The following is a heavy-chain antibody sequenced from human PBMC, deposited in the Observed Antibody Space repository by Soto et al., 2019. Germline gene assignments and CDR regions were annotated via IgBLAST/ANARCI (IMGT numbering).Heavy chain of an antibody. J-gene: IGHJ6*04. CDR2: MNPNSGNK. Sequence: QVQLVQSGAEVKKPGASVKVSCKASGYSFTTYEINWVRQATGQGLEWMGWMNPNSGNKGYAQKFQGRVTITRNTSISTAYMELSSPRSEDTAVYYCAGSSDLYDNYGMDVWGKGTTVPVS. D-gene: IGHD2-21*02. CDR1: GYSFTTYE. V-gene: IGHV1-8*01. CDR3: AGSSDLYDNYGMDV.